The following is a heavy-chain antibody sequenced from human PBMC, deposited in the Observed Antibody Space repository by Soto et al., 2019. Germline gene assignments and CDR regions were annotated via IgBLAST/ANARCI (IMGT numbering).Heavy chain of an antibody. CDR3: ARIYGQEYYYYGMDV. D-gene: IGHD3-10*01. CDR1: GFSLSTSGMC. J-gene: IGHJ6*02. V-gene: IGHV2-70*01. CDR2: IDWDDDK. Sequence: SGPTLGEPTQTLTLTFTFSGFSLSTSGMCVSWIRRPPGKALEWLALIDWDDDKYYSTSLKTRLTISKDTSKNQVVLTMTNMDPVDTATYYCARIYGQEYYYYGMDVWGQGTTVTVSS.